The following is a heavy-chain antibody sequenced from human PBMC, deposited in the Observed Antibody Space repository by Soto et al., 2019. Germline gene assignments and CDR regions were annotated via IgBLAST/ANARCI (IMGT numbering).Heavy chain of an antibody. CDR3: ARAGSGWDEWRDYYYGMDV. CDR1: GYTFTGYY. V-gene: IGHV1-2*04. CDR2: INPNSGGT. J-gene: IGHJ6*02. D-gene: IGHD6-19*01. Sequence: GASVKVSCKASGYTFTGYYMHWVRQAPGQGLEWIGWINPNSGGTNYAQKFQGWVTMTRDTSISTAYMELSRLRSDDTAVYYCARAGSGWDEWRDYYYGMDVWGQGTTVTVSS.